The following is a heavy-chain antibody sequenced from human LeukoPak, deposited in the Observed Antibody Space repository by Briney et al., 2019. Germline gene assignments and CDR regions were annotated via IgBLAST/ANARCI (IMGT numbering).Heavy chain of an antibody. Sequence: SETLSLTCAVYGGSFSGYYWSWIRQPPGKGLEWIGEINHSGSTNYNPSLKSRVTISVDTFKNQFSLKLSSVTAADTAVYYCARGFWGFLHYYYYYMDVWGKGTTVTVSS. CDR3: ARGFWGFLHYYYYYMDV. J-gene: IGHJ6*03. D-gene: IGHD3-16*01. CDR1: GGSFSGYY. V-gene: IGHV4-34*01. CDR2: INHSGST.